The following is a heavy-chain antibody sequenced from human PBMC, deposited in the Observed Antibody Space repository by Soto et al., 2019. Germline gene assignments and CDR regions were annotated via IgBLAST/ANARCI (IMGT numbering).Heavy chain of an antibody. V-gene: IGHV4-30-2*01. CDR2: IYHSGST. D-gene: IGHD6-6*01. CDR3: VRESRIAARREVFLHAFDI. Sequence: SETLSLTCAVSGGSISSGGYSWSWIRQPPGKGLEWIGYIYHSGSTYYNPSLKSRVTISVDRSKNQFSLKLSSVTAADTAVYYCVRESRIAARREVFLHAFDIWGQGTMVTVSS. CDR1: GGSISSGGYS. J-gene: IGHJ3*02.